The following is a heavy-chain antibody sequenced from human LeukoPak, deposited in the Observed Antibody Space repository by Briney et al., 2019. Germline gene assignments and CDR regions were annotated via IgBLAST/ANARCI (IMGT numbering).Heavy chain of an antibody. D-gene: IGHD2-2*01. J-gene: IGHJ4*02. CDR1: GFTFSSYA. V-gene: IGHV3-30-3*01. CDR2: ISYDGSNK. Sequence: GGSLRLSCAASGFTFSSYAIHWVRQAPGKGLEWVAVISYDGSNKYYADSVKGRFTISRDNSKNTLYLQMNSLRAEDTAVYYCAREPADTVVVPPFSMVPSYFDYWGQGTLVTVSS. CDR3: AREPADTVVVPPFSMVPSYFDY.